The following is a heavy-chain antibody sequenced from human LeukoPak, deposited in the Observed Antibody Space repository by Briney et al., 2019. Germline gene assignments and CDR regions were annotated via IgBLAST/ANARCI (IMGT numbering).Heavy chain of an antibody. CDR3: ARHAAEMATIYFDY. CDR2: IYYSGST. J-gene: IGHJ4*02. Sequence: SETLSLTCTVSGGSISSYYWSWIRQPPGEGLEWIGYIYYSGSTNYNPSLKSRVTISVDTSKNQFSLKLSSVTAADTAVYYCARHAAEMATIYFDYWGQGTLVTVSS. D-gene: IGHD5-24*01. V-gene: IGHV4-59*08. CDR1: GGSISSYY.